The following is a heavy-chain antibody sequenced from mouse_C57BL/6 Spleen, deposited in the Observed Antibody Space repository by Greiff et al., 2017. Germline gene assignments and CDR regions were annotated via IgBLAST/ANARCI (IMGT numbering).Heavy chain of an antibody. Sequence: QVQLQQPGAELVKPGASVKLSCKASGYTFTSYWLHWVKQRPGRGLEWIGRIDPTSGGNKYNEKFKSKATLTVDKPSSAAYKQLSILTSEDSAVYYCAREGVYDGYLADWGKGTLVTVSA. CDR3: AREGVYDGYLAD. J-gene: IGHJ3*01. CDR1: GYTFTSYW. CDR2: IDPTSGGN. V-gene: IGHV1-72*01. D-gene: IGHD2-3*01.